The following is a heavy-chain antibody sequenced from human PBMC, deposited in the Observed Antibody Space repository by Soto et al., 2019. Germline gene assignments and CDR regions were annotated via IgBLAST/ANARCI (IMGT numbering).Heavy chain of an antibody. CDR1: RGYANTFH. Sequence: SETLSLTCTVSRGYANTFHWSWIRQSPGKGLELIGYIYYSGKPYYNPSLKSRVTISVDRSKNEFSMRLSSVTAADTGVYYCARATFIREGYYDATDYYYFDYWGQGTLVTVSS. J-gene: IGHJ4*02. V-gene: IGHV4-59*02. CDR2: IYYSGKP. D-gene: IGHD3-22*01. CDR3: ARATFIREGYYDATDYYYFDY.